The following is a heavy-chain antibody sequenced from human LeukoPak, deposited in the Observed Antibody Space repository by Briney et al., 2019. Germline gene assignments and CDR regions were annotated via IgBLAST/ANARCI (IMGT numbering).Heavy chain of an antibody. CDR2: IWYDGSNK. CDR1: GFTFSSYG. V-gene: IGHV3-33*01. CDR3: ARHLPGYSNTWPGP. J-gene: IGHJ5*02. D-gene: IGHD2-2*01. Sequence: PGRSLRLSCAASGFTFSSYGMHWVRQAPGKGLEWVAVIWYDGSNKYYADSVKGRFTISRDNSKNTLYLQMNSLRAEDTAVYYCARHLPGYSNTWPGPWGQGTLVTVSS.